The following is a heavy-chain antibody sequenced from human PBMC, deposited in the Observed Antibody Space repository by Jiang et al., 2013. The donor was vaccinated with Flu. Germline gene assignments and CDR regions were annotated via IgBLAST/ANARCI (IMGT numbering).Heavy chain of an antibody. V-gene: IGHV4-59*01. CDR1: GGSINSYY. D-gene: IGHD3-22*01. CDR3: AREMFYFDTSDYPHAFDI. J-gene: IGHJ3*02. CDR2: IYYSGNT. Sequence: KPSETLSLTCTVSGGSINSYYWSWIRQPPGKGLEWIGNIYYSGNTNYNPSLKSRVTISVDTSRNQFSLKLSSVTAGDTAVYFCAREMFYFDTSDYPHAFDIWGQGTMGTVSS.